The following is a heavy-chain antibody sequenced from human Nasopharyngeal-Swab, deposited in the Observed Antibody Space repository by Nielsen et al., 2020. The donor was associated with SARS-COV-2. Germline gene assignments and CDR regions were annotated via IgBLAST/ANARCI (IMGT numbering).Heavy chain of an antibody. D-gene: IGHD3-10*01. CDR2: INHSGST. V-gene: IGHV4-34*01. CDR3: ARRTMVRGVIPDY. Sequence: GSLRLSCAASGFTFRSYSMNWIRQPPGKGLEWIGEINHSGSTNYNPFLKSRVTISVDTSKNQFSLKLSSVTAADTAVYYCARRTMVRGVIPDYWGQGTLVTVSS. J-gene: IGHJ4*02. CDR1: GFTFRSYS.